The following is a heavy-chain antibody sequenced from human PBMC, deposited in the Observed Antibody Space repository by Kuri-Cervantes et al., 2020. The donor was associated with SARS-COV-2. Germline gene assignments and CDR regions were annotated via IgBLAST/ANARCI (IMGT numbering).Heavy chain of an antibody. D-gene: IGHD3-22*01. CDR3: ARDPTYYYDSSGYYRAWFFDY. J-gene: IGHJ4*02. Sequence: GESLKISCAASGFTFSSYGMHWVRQAPGKGLEWVAVIWYDGSNKYYADSVKGRFTISRDNSKNTLYLQMNSLRVEDTAVYYCARDPTYYYDSSGYYRAWFFDYWGQGTLVTVSS. CDR1: GFTFSSYG. V-gene: IGHV3-33*01. CDR2: IWYDGSNK.